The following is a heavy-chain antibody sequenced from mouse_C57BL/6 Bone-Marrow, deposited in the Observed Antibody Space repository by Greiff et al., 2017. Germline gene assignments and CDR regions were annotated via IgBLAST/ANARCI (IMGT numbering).Heavy chain of an antibody. D-gene: IGHD1-1*01. J-gene: IGHJ2*01. V-gene: IGHV14-2*01. CDR3: TRSLIYYGTNY. CDR2: IDPEDGET. Sequence: EVQLQQSGAELVKPGASVKLSCTASGFNIKDYYIHWVKQRTEQGLEWIGRIDPEDGETKYAPKFPDKATIPADTSSNTAYLQLSSLTSEDTAVYYCTRSLIYYGTNYWGQGTTLTVSS. CDR1: GFNIKDYY.